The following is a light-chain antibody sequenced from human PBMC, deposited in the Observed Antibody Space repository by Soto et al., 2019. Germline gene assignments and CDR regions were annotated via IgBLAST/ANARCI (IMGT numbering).Light chain of an antibody. CDR1: RSDVGGYNY. Sequence: QSVLTQPPSASGSPGQSVTIPCTGTRSDVGGYNYVSWYQQHPGKAPKLMIYEVSKRPSGVPDRFSGSKSGNTASLTVSGLQAEDEADYYCSSYAGSNNWNFGTGTKLTVL. CDR3: SSYAGSNNWN. CDR2: EVS. V-gene: IGLV2-8*01. J-gene: IGLJ1*01.